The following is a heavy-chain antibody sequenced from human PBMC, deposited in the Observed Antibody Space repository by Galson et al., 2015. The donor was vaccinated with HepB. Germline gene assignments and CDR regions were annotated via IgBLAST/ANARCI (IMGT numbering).Heavy chain of an antibody. V-gene: IGHV3-21*01. CDR1: GFTFSSYS. CDR3: AKLTYYDSSGYYFDY. D-gene: IGHD3-22*01. J-gene: IGHJ4*02. Sequence: SLRLSCAASGFTFSSYSMNWVRQAPGKGLEWVSSISSSSSYIYYADSVKGRFTISRDNAKNSLYLQMNSLRAEDTAVYYCAKLTYYDSSGYYFDYWGQGTLVTVSS. CDR2: ISSSSSYI.